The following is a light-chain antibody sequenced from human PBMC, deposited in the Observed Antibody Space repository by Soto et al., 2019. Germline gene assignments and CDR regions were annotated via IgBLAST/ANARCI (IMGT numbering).Light chain of an antibody. J-gene: IGLJ1*01. CDR2: DVS. Sequence: QSALTQPASVSGSPGQSITISCTGTSSDVGGYNYVSWYQQHPGKAPKLMIYDVSNRPSGVSNRFSGSKSGNTASLTISELQAEDEADYYCSSYTSSSTQVFGTGTKVTV. V-gene: IGLV2-14*01. CDR3: SSYTSSSTQV. CDR1: SSDVGGYNY.